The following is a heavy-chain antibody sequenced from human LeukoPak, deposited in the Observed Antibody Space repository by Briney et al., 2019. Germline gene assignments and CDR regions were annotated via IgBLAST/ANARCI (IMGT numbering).Heavy chain of an antibody. Sequence: SETLSLTCAVYGGSFSGYCWSWIRQPPGKGLEWIGEINHSGSTNYNPSLKSRVTISVDTSKNQFSLKLSSVTAADTAVYYCARGHYGDDFDYWGQGTLVTVSS. CDR1: GGSFSGYC. CDR3: ARGHYGDDFDY. D-gene: IGHD4-17*01. J-gene: IGHJ4*02. V-gene: IGHV4-34*01. CDR2: INHSGST.